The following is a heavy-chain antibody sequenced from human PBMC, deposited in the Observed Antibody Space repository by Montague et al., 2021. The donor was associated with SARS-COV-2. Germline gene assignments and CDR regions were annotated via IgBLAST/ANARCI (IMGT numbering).Heavy chain of an antibody. CDR3: ARDLGGYFDL. J-gene: IGHJ2*01. CDR1: GFTFSSYA. V-gene: IGHV3-30*04. Sequence: SLRLSCAASGFTFSSYAMHWVRQAPGKGLEWVAVISYDGSNIYYADSVKGRFTISRDNSKNTLYLQMNSLRAEDTAVYYCARDLGGYFDLWGRGTLVTVSS. D-gene: IGHD1-26*01. CDR2: ISYDGSNI.